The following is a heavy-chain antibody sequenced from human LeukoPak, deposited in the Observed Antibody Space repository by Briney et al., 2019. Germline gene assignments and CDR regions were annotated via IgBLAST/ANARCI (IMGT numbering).Heavy chain of an antibody. CDR3: AKDSGTVTKSYYYYFDY. V-gene: IGHV3-43*02. CDR1: GFTFDDYA. Sequence: GGSLRLSCAASGFTFDDYAMHWVRQASGKGLEWVSLISGDGGSTYYADSVKGRFTISRDNSKNSLYLQMNSLRTEDTALYYCAKDSGTVTKSYYYYFDYWGQGTLVTVSS. J-gene: IGHJ4*02. CDR2: ISGDGGST. D-gene: IGHD4-11*01.